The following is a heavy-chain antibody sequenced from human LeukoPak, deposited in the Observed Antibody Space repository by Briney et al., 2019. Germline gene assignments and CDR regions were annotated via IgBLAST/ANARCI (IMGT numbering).Heavy chain of an antibody. Sequence: SETLSLTCTVSGGSISSGGYSWSWIRQHPGQGLEWIGYIYYSGSTYYNPSLKSRVTISVDTSKNQFSLKLSSVTAADTAVYYCARLLTPFLRQGLWLAAAGTFDYWGQGTLVTVSS. CDR3: ARLLTPFLRQGLWLAAAGTFDY. V-gene: IGHV4-31*03. CDR2: IYYSGST. CDR1: GGSISSGGYS. J-gene: IGHJ4*02. D-gene: IGHD6-13*01.